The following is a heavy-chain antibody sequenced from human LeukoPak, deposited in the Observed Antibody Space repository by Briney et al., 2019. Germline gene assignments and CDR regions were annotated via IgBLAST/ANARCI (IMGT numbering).Heavy chain of an antibody. CDR1: ASSFSSYA. J-gene: IGHJ6*03. Sequence: GGSLRLSCAVSASSFSSYAMTWVRQAPGKGLEWVSSISGNGYTTYYADSMKGRLTISRDNSKDALYLQINTLRAEDTAVYYCVKEGLKTTITGFYFYHYYMDVWGKGTTVTVSS. CDR3: VKEGLKTTITGFYFYHYYMDV. CDR2: ISGNGYTT. D-gene: IGHD5-24*01. V-gene: IGHV3-23*01.